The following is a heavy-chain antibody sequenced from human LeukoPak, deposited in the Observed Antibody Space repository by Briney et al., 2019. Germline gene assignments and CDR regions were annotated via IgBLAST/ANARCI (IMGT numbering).Heavy chain of an antibody. CDR1: SGSLSGYY. Sequence: SETVSLTCAVYSGSLSGYYWSWIRQSPGKGLEWIGEIKDGGLTNFNPSLKSRVTISADTSNNQLSLSLTSATAADTAVYYCVRGCSGVAGDSWGQGTLVTVSS. V-gene: IGHV4-34*01. D-gene: IGHD3-10*02. J-gene: IGHJ4*02. CDR2: IKDGGLT. CDR3: VRGCSGVAGDS.